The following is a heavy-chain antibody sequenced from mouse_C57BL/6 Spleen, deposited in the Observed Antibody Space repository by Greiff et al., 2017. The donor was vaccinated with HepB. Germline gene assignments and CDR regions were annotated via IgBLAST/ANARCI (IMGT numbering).Heavy chain of an antibody. D-gene: IGHD1-1*01. Sequence: VQLQQSGAELVKPGASVKLSCTASGFNIKDYYMHWVKQRTEQGLEWIGRIDPEDGETKYAPKFQGKATITADTSSNTAYLQLSSLTSEDTAVYYCARSWGFITTVVENYAMDYWGQGTSVTVSS. J-gene: IGHJ4*01. CDR1: GFNIKDYY. V-gene: IGHV14-2*01. CDR2: IDPEDGET. CDR3: ARSWGFITTVVENYAMDY.